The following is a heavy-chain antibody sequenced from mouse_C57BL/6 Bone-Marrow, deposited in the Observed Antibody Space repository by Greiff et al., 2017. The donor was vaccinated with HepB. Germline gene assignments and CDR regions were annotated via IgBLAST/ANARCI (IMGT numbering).Heavy chain of an antibody. Sequence: VQLQQPGAELVKPGASVKLSCKASGYTFTSYWMQWVKQRPGQGLEWIGEIDPSDSYTNYNQKFKGKATLTVDTSSSTAYMQLSSLTSEDSAVYYCASVGLRPSYYGGSFFAYWGQGILVTVSA. V-gene: IGHV1-50*01. CDR2: IDPSDSYT. J-gene: IGHJ3*01. CDR3: ASVGLRPSYYGGSFFAY. CDR1: GYTFTSYW. D-gene: IGHD1-1*01.